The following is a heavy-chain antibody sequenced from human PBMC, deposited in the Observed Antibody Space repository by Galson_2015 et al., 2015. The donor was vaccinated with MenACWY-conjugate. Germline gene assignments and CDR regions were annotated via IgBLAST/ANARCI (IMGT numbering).Heavy chain of an antibody. CDR2: IGGSGNYI. V-gene: IGHV3-21*06. D-gene: IGHD3-9*01. CDR3: AKDLVKNYEMLTGYYNA. CDR1: GFTFSSYS. Sequence: SLRLSCAASGFTFSSYSMNWVRQAPGKGLEWVSCIGGSGNYISYADSVKGRFTISRDNAENSLFLQMDSLRVEDTAVYYCAKDLVKNYEMLTGYYNAWGQGILVTVSS. J-gene: IGHJ5*02.